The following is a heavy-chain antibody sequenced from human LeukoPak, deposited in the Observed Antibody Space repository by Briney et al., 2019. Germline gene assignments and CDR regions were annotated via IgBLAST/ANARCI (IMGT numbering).Heavy chain of an antibody. CDR1: GDSISSSSYY. Sequence: SETLSLTCAVSGDSISSSSYYWAWIRQPPGKGLEWIGTIYYSGSTYYNPSLRSRVTISVDTSKNQFSLRLSSVTAADTAVFYCARHGTVNWFDRWGQGILSPSPQ. CDR3: ARHGTVNWFDR. D-gene: IGHD1-1*01. J-gene: IGHJ5*02. V-gene: IGHV4-39*01. CDR2: IYYSGST.